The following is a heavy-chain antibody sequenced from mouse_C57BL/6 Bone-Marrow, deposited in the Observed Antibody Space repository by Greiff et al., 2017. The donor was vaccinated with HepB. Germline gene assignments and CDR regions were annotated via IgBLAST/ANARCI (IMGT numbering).Heavy chain of an antibody. CDR2: IDPSDSET. CDR3: AIYYDYDVGKYYAMDY. V-gene: IGHV1-52*01. D-gene: IGHD2-4*01. CDR1: GYTFTSYW. J-gene: IGHJ4*01. Sequence: QVQLQQPGAELVRPGSSVKLSCKASGYTFTSYWMHWVKQRPIQGLEWIGNIDPSDSETHYNQKFKDKATLTVDKSSSTAYMPLSSLTSEDSAVYYCAIYYDYDVGKYYAMDYWGQGTSVTVSS.